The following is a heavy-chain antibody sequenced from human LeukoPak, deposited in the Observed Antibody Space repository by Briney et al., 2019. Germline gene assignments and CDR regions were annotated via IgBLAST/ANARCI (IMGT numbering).Heavy chain of an antibody. CDR1: GFTFSSYS. J-gene: IGHJ6*04. D-gene: IGHD2-2*01. CDR3: ARGDNIVVVPAAYFTNYYYGMDV. Sequence: PGGSLRLSCAASGFTFSSYSMNWVRQAPGKGLEWVSSISSSSSYIYYADSVKGRFTISRDNAKNSLYLQMNSLRAEDTAVYYCARGDNIVVVPAAYFTNYYYGMDVWGKGTTVTVFS. CDR2: ISSSSSYI. V-gene: IGHV3-21*01.